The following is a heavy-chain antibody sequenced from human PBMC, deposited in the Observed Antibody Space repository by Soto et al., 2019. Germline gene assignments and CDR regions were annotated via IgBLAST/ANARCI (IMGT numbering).Heavy chain of an antibody. Sequence: GGSLRLSCAASGFTVSTYYMNWVRQAPGEGLEGVSVVYSGGTTYYADSVRGRFTISRDNSKSTLFLQMNSLRAEDTAVYYCARGRSASSDFDSWGQGTLVTVSS. CDR3: ARGRSASSDFDS. V-gene: IGHV3-66*01. J-gene: IGHJ4*02. CDR2: VYSGGTT. D-gene: IGHD3-10*01. CDR1: GFTVSTYY.